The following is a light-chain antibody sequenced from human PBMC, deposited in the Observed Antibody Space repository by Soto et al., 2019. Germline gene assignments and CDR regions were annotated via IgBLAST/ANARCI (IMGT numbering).Light chain of an antibody. Sequence: QSALTQPASVSGSPGQSITISCTGTSSDVGGYDYVSWYQQHPGKVPKLMIYDVSSRPSGVSNRFSGSKSGNTASLTISGLQAEDEADYYCSSYASSSTLVLGGGTKLTVL. CDR1: SSDVGGYDY. CDR3: SSYASSSTLV. CDR2: DVS. J-gene: IGLJ2*01. V-gene: IGLV2-14*01.